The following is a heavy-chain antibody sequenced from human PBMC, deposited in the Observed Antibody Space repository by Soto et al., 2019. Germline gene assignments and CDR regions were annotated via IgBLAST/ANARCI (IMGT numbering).Heavy chain of an antibody. Sequence: SVKVSCKASGGTFSSYAISWVRQAPGQGLEWMGGIIPIFGTANYAQKFQGRVTVTADESTSTAYMELSSLRSEDTAVYYCASATIFGVVDRLLGGHYGMDVWGQGTTVTSP. D-gene: IGHD3-3*01. V-gene: IGHV1-69*13. CDR3: ASATIFGVVDRLLGGHYGMDV. J-gene: IGHJ6*02. CDR2: IIPIFGTA. CDR1: GGTFSSYA.